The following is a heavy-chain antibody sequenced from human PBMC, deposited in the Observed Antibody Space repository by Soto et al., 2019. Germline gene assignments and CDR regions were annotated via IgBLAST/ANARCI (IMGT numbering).Heavy chain of an antibody. J-gene: IGHJ4*02. D-gene: IGHD2-15*01. CDR2: IYYSGRT. Sequence: PSETLSLTCTVSGDSISSYYWTWIRQPPGKGLGYIGYIYYSGRTYYNPSLKSRVTISVDTSKNQFSLKLSPVTAADTAVYYCARGHLGITTTGTWYDFDYWGQGTLVTVSS. CDR1: GDSISSYY. CDR3: ARGHLGITTTGTWYDFDY. V-gene: IGHV4-59*01.